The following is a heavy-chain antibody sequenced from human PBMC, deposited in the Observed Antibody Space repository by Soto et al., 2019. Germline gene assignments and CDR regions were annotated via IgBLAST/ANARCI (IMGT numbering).Heavy chain of an antibody. Sequence: GRSLRLSCEASGFPFSTYAMTRVRQVPGKGLEWVSTTSNGGNTEFAESVRGRFTVFRDNSKNTIYLQMSSLRAEDSAIYFCARTQGPIQLWLPFDYWGQGTLVTVSS. D-gene: IGHD5-18*01. J-gene: IGHJ4*02. CDR1: GFPFSTYA. CDR3: ARTQGPIQLWLPFDY. CDR2: TSNGGNT. V-gene: IGHV3-23*01.